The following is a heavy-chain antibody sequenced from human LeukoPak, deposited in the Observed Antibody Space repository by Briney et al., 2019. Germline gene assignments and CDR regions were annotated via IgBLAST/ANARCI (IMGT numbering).Heavy chain of an antibody. CDR2: ISKSSGYK. J-gene: IGHJ4*02. Sequence: KSGGSLRLSCAASGFTFSSYSMHWVRQAPGKGLEWVSSISKSSGYKHYEDSVKGRFTISRDNAKNSVYLQMNNVRVDDTGVYYCARDRDWFGDFPDWGQGTLVTVSS. D-gene: IGHD3-10*01. CDR3: ARDRDWFGDFPD. V-gene: IGHV3-21*01. CDR1: GFTFSSYS.